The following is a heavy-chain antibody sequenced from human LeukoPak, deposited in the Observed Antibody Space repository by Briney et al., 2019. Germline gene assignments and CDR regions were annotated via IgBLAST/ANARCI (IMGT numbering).Heavy chain of an antibody. CDR1: GGSISSYY. D-gene: IGHD3-16*01. V-gene: IGHV4-4*07. CDR3: ARALGDPAGYYYYGLNV. J-gene: IGHJ6*02. Sequence: SETLSLTCTVSGGSISSYYWSWIRQPAGKGLEWIGRISSSENTNYNPSLKSRVTMSVDTSKNQFSLKLSSVTAADTAVYYCARALGDPAGYYYYGLNVWGQGTTVTVSS. CDR2: ISSSENT.